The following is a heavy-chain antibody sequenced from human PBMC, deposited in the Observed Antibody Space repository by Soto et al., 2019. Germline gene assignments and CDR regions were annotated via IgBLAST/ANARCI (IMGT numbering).Heavy chain of an antibody. CDR3: AKGSARGYYYYGMDV. CDR2: ISWDGGST. CDR1: GFTFDDYT. V-gene: IGHV3-43*01. D-gene: IGHD3-10*01. J-gene: IGHJ6*02. Sequence: GSLRLSCAASGFTFDDYTMHWVRQAPGKGLEWVSLISWDGGSTYYADSVKGRFTISRDNSKNSLYLQMNSLRTEDTALYYCAKGSARGYYYYGMDVWGQGTTVTVSS.